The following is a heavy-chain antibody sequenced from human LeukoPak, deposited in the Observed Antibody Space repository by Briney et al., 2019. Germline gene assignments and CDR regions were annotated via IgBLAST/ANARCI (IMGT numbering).Heavy chain of an antibody. Sequence: ASVKVSCKASGYTFTGYYMHWVRQAPGQGLEWMGWINPNSGGTNYAQKFQGRGTMTRDTSISTAYMELSKLRSDDTAVYYCARVYSSSSDFDYWGQGTLVTVSS. CDR1: GYTFTGYY. V-gene: IGHV1-2*02. CDR2: INPNSGGT. CDR3: ARVYSSSSDFDY. D-gene: IGHD6-6*01. J-gene: IGHJ4*02.